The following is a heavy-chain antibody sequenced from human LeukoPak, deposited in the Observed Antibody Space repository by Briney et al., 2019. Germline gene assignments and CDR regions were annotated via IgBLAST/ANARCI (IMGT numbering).Heavy chain of an antibody. D-gene: IGHD1-26*01. Sequence: SETLSLTCTVSGGSISSGSYYWSWIRQPAGKGLEWIGRIYTSGSTNYNPSLKSRVTISVDTSKNLSSVTAADTAVYYCARKYSGSYGGWFDPWGQGTLVTVSS. CDR2: IYTSGST. V-gene: IGHV4-61*02. J-gene: IGHJ5*02. CDR3: ARKYSGSYGGWFDP. CDR1: GGSISSGSYY.